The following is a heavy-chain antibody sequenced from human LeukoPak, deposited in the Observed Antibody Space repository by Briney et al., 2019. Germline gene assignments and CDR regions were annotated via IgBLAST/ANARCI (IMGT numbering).Heavy chain of an antibody. Sequence: ASVTVSCKASGYTFTGYYMHWVRQPPGQGLEWMGWINTNSGGTNDAQKFQGRVTMTRDTSISTAYMELSRLRSDDTAVYYCARAPLRGPYSSPHNWFDPWGQGTLVTVSS. D-gene: IGHD6-13*01. CDR2: INTNSGGT. J-gene: IGHJ5*02. CDR1: GYTFTGYY. V-gene: IGHV1-2*02. CDR3: ARAPLRGPYSSPHNWFDP.